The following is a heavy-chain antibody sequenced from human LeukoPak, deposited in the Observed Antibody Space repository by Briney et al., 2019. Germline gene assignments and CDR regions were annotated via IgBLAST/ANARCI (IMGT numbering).Heavy chain of an antibody. CDR2: INHSGST. J-gene: IGHJ6*02. CDR1: GGSFSGYY. Sequence: SETLSLTCAVYGGSFSGYYWSWIRQPPGKGLEWIGEINHSGSTNYNPSLKSRVTISVDTSKNQFSLKLSSETAADTAVYYCARADHMAAAGQFLYYYYGMDVWGQGTTVTVSS. D-gene: IGHD6-13*01. V-gene: IGHV4-34*01. CDR3: ARADHMAAAGQFLYYYYGMDV.